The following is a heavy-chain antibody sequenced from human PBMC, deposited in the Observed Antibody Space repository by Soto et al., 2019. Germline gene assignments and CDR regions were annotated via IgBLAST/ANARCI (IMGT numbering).Heavy chain of an antibody. V-gene: IGHV3-23*01. Sequence: GYLRLSCAASGFTFSSYAMSWVRQAPGKGLEWVSGISGSGDSTYYADSVKGRFTISRDNSKNTLYLQMNSLRAEDTAVYYCAKMNQMATIRGIQNYYYYGMDVWGQGT. CDR2: ISGSGDST. CDR1: GFTFSSYA. D-gene: IGHD5-12*01. J-gene: IGHJ6*02. CDR3: AKMNQMATIRGIQNYYYYGMDV.